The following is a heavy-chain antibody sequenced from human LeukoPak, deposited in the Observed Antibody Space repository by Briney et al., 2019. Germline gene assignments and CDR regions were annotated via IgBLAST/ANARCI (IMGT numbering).Heavy chain of an antibody. D-gene: IGHD3-22*01. J-gene: IGHJ4*02. CDR3: ARDYYDSSGYFLDY. Sequence: PSETLSLTCTVSGGSISSSSYYWGWIRQPPGKGLEWIGSIYYSGSTYYNPSLKSRVTISVDTSKNQFSLKLSSVTAADTAVYYCARDYYDSSGYFLDYWGQGTLVTVSS. V-gene: IGHV4-39*07. CDR2: IYYSGST. CDR1: GGSISSSSYY.